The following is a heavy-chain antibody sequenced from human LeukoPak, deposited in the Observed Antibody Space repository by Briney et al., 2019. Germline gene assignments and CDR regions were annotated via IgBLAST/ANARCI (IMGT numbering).Heavy chain of an antibody. V-gene: IGHV3-21*01. J-gene: IGHJ4*02. Sequence: RPGGSLRLSCAASGLTLSSYSMNWVRQAPGKGLEWVSSISSSNSYIYYADSVKGRFTSSRNNAKNSLYLQMNSLRAEDTAVYYCARDSTYYYDSGSSGPHYFDFWGQGILVTVSS. D-gene: IGHD3-10*01. CDR3: ARDSTYYYDSGSSGPHYFDF. CDR2: ISSSNSYI. CDR1: GLTLSSYS.